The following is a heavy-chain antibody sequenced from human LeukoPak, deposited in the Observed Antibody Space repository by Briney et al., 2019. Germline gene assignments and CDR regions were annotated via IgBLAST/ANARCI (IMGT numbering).Heavy chain of an antibody. CDR2: ISNSGNTI. Sequence: PGGSLRLSCAASGFTFSDSYMSWIRQAPGKGLEWVLCISNSGNTIYYADSVKGRFTISRDNSKNTLYLQMNSLRAEDTAVYYCAKESRGDFWSGYLRYYYYMDVWGKGTTVTVSS. J-gene: IGHJ6*03. CDR3: AKESRGDFWSGYLRYYYYMDV. CDR1: GFTFSDSY. V-gene: IGHV3-11*04. D-gene: IGHD3-3*01.